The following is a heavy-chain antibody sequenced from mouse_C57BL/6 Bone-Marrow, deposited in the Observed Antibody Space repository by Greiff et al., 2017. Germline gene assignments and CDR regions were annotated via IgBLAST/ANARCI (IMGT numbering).Heavy chain of an antibody. CDR1: GYTFTSYW. V-gene: IGHV1-52*01. CDR3: ARRDGYYDFDY. J-gene: IGHJ2*01. Sequence: QVQLQQPGAELVRPGSSVKLSCKASGYTFTSYWMHWVKQRPIQGLEWIGNIDPSDSETHYNQKFKDKATLPVDKSSSTAYMQLSSLTSEDSAVYYCARRDGYYDFDYWGQGTTLTVSA. CDR2: IDPSDSET. D-gene: IGHD2-3*01.